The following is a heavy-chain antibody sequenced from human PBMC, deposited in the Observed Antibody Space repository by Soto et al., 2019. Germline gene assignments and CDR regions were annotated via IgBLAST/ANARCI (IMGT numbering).Heavy chain of an antibody. CDR3: AREFSSQMPTDY. V-gene: IGHV3-21*01. J-gene: IGHJ4*01. Sequence: GGSLRLSCAASGFTFSSHSMNWARQAPGKGLEWVASIYRSSVFRFGPNEFYADSVRGRFIISRDNTNNLVFLQMDSLRVEDTAVYYCAREFSSQMPTDY. D-gene: IGHD2-2*01. CDR1: GFTFSSHS. CDR2: IYRSSVFRFGPNE.